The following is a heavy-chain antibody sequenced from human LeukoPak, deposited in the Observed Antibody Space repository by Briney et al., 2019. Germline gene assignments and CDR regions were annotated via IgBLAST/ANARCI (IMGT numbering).Heavy chain of an antibody. Sequence: GRSLRLSCAASGFTFSSYGMHWVRQAPGKGLEWVAVIWYDGSNKYYADSVKGRFTISRDNSKNTVYLLMNSLRAEDTAVYYCARDLKDCSTVSCSLWANNYFDSWGQGTLVTVSS. CDR3: ARDLKDCSTVSCSLWANNYFDS. J-gene: IGHJ4*02. CDR2: IWYDGSNK. CDR1: GFTFSSYG. D-gene: IGHD2-2*01. V-gene: IGHV3-33*01.